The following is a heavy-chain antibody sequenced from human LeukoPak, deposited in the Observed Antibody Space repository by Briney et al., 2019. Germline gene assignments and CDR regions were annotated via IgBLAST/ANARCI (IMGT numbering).Heavy chain of an antibody. CDR1: GFSLSTTGWG. V-gene: IGHV2-5*02. J-gene: IGHJ3*02. Sequence: ESGPTLVNTTQTLTLTCTFTGFSLSTTGWGVDCILQPPGKTLEWLALNYWDDEKRYSPSLKSRLAITKNTSKNQVVLTMTNMDPVDTGTYYCAHSKTTRAYAFDIWGQGTRVTVSS. CDR2: NYWDDEK. D-gene: IGHD1-1*01. CDR3: AHSKTTRAYAFDI.